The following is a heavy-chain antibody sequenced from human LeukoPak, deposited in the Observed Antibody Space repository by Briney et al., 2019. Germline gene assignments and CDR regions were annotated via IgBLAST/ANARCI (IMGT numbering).Heavy chain of an antibody. CDR3: ARIPGIAVR. D-gene: IGHD6-19*01. Sequence: PGGSLRLSCAASGFTFSKYAMSWVRQAPGKGREWVANIKQDGREKYYVDSVKGRFTISRDNAKNSLYLQMNSLRAEDTAVYYCARIPGIAVRWGQGTLVTVSS. J-gene: IGHJ4*02. CDR1: GFTFSKYA. CDR2: IKQDGREK. V-gene: IGHV3-7*01.